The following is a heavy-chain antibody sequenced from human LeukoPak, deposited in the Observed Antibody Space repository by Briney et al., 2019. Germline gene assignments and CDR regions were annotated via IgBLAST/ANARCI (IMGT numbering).Heavy chain of an antibody. J-gene: IGHJ3*02. CDR1: EFTISRYW. CDR3: ARGWNTTPRSGFDI. Sequence: GGSLRLSCAASEFTISRYWMHWVRQAPGKGLVWVSNINYDGSITTYADSVKGRFTISRDNVKNTLFLQMNSLGAEDTALYYCARGWNTTPRSGFDIWGLGTMVTVSS. V-gene: IGHV3-74*01. CDR2: INYDGSIT. D-gene: IGHD1/OR15-1a*01.